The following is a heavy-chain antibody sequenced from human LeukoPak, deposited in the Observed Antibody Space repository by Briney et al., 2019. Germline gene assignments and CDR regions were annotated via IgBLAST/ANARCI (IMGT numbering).Heavy chain of an antibody. CDR2: INTDGTST. CDR3: AREVSGDPWYNWFDP. Sequence: GALRLSCAASGFTFSRYWMHWVRQAPGKGLAWVSRINTDGTSTRYADSVKGRFTISRDNAKNTLYLQMNSLRAEDTAVYYCAREVSGDPWYNWFDPWGQGTLVTVSS. CDR1: GFTFSRYW. D-gene: IGHD4-17*01. V-gene: IGHV3-74*01. J-gene: IGHJ5*02.